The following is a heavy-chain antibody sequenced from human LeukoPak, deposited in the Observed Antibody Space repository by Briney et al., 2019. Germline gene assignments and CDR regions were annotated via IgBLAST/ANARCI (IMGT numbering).Heavy chain of an antibody. D-gene: IGHD2-15*01. CDR3: ATLDCSGGSCRDAFDI. J-gene: IGHJ3*02. CDR1: GGSISSYY. CDR2: IYYSGSS. V-gene: IGHV4-59*01. Sequence: PSETLSLTCTVSGGSISSYYWSWIRQPPGKGLEWIGYIYYSGSSNYNPSLKSRVTISVDTSKNQFSLKLSSVTAADTAVYYCATLDCSGGSCRDAFDIWGQGTMVTVSS.